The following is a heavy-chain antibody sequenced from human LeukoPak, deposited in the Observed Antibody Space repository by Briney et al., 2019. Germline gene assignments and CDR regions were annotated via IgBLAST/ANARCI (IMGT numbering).Heavy chain of an antibody. J-gene: IGHJ5*02. CDR2: VSPYNGDT. CDR3: AKDWHILTGRNCFDP. D-gene: IGHD3-9*01. CDR1: GYTFTGYY. Sequence: GASVKVSCKASGYTFTGYYMHWVRQAPGQGLEWMGWVSPYNGDTNYAQKFQGRVTMSTDTSTTIAYMELRSLRFDDTAIYYCAKDWHILTGRNCFDPWGQGTLVTVSS. V-gene: IGHV1-18*04.